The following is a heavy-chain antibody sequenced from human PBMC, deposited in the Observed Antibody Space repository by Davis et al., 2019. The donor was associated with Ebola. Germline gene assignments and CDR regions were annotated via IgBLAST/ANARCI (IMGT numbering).Heavy chain of an antibody. CDR2: IYPGDSET. D-gene: IGHD4-23*01. CDR3: VRRVETPGWFDP. J-gene: IGHJ5*02. V-gene: IGHV5-51*01. CDR1: GYKFPTYW. Sequence: GESLKISCQGYGYKFPTYWIGWVRQMPGRGLEYMGIIYPGDSETRYSPSFEGQVTISADKSTSTAYLRWSSLKASDSAIYYCVRRVETPGWFDPWGQGTLVTVSS.